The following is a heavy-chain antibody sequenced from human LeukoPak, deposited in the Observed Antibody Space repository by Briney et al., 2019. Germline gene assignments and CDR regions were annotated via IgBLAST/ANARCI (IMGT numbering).Heavy chain of an antibody. CDR1: GFTFSSYW. CDR3: TRGEGSSWYYYMDV. V-gene: IGHV3-9*01. D-gene: IGHD6-13*01. J-gene: IGHJ6*03. CDR2: NRWNSGSL. Sequence: GRSLRLSCAASGFTFSSYWTHCVRQAPGEGLGWVSGNRWNSGSLGYADSVKGRFPISRDNAKTSLYLQMNSLRAEDTALYYCTRGEGSSWYYYMDVWGKGTTVTVSS.